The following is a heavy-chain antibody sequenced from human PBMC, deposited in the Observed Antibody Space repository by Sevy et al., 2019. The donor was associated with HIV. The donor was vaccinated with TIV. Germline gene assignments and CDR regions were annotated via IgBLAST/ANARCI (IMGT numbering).Heavy chain of an antibody. CDR2: ISGSSSTI. Sequence: GGSLRLSCAASGFTFSSYSMNWVRQPPGKGLEWVSHISGSSSTIYYADSVKGRFTISRDNAKNSLYLQMNSLRADDTAVYYCARDPIAVAGTLNYFDYWGQGTLVTVSS. V-gene: IGHV3-48*01. J-gene: IGHJ4*02. CDR3: ARDPIAVAGTLNYFDY. CDR1: GFTFSSYS. D-gene: IGHD6-19*01.